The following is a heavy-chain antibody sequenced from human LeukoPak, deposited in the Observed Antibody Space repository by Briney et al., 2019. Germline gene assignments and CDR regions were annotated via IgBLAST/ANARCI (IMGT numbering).Heavy chain of an antibody. D-gene: IGHD3-3*01. CDR2: IWYDGSNK. Sequence: GGSLRLSCAASGFTFSSYTMTWVRQAPGKGLEWVAVIWYDGSNKYYADSVKGRFTISRDNSKNTLYLQMNSLRAEDTAVYYCARDKSGFKDFDYWGQGTLVTVSS. V-gene: IGHV3-33*08. CDR3: ARDKSGFKDFDY. CDR1: GFTFSSYT. J-gene: IGHJ4*02.